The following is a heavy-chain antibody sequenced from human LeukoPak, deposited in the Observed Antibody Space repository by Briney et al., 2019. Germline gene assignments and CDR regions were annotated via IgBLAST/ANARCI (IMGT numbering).Heavy chain of an antibody. CDR1: GFTFSNHE. V-gene: IGHV3-48*03. Sequence: GGPLRLSCAASGFTFSNHEMNWVRQAPGKGLEWLSYISNSGATVYSADSVKGRFSISRDNAKNSLDLQMTSLRAEDTGIYYCARGPRAYTSGWYYFDSWGRGTLVTVSS. J-gene: IGHJ4*02. CDR3: ARGPRAYTSGWYYFDS. CDR2: ISNSGATV. D-gene: IGHD6-19*01.